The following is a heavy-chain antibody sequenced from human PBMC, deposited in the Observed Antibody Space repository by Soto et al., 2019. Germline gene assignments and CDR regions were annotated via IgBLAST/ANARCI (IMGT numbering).Heavy chain of an antibody. D-gene: IGHD2-21*02. CDR2: IRPRGGGT. V-gene: IGHV1-46*01. CDR1: GYTFGSYY. Sequence: QVQLVQFGAEVKKPGASVKVSCKASGYTFGSYYLHWVRQAPAKGLEWMGIIRPRGGGTTHAQHFQDRVTMTRDTSMSTVDMALSSLTSQDTAVYYCARTACGGDCYRGEYDYWGQGTLVTVSS. CDR3: ARTACGGDCYRGEYDY. J-gene: IGHJ4*02.